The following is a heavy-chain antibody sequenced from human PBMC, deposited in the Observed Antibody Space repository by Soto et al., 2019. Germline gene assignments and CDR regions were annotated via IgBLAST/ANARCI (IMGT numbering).Heavy chain of an antibody. J-gene: IGHJ3*02. Sequence: EASVKVSCKASGYTFTSYYMHWVRQAPGQGLEWMGIINPSGGSTSYAQKFQGRVTMTRDTSTSTVYMELSSLRSEDTAVYYCARCVPSGWPEGAFDIWGQGTMVTVSS. D-gene: IGHD6-19*01. CDR1: GYTFTSYY. V-gene: IGHV1-46*03. CDR3: ARCVPSGWPEGAFDI. CDR2: INPSGGST.